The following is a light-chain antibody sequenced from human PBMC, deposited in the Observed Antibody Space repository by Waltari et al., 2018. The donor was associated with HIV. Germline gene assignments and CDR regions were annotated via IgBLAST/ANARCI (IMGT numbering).Light chain of an antibody. CDR2: ANI. Sequence: QSVLTQPPSASAAPGQRVTISRTGTSSNIGAGHDVHCYQQLPGTAPKLLIYANIHRPSGVPDRFSVSKSATSASLAITGLQAEDEADYFCQSYDSSLSAYVVFGGGTKLTVL. CDR1: SSNIGAGHD. CDR3: QSYDSSLSAYVV. V-gene: IGLV1-40*01. J-gene: IGLJ2*01.